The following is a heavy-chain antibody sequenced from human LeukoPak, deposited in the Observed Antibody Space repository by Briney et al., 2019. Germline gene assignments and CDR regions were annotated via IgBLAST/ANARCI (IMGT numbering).Heavy chain of an antibody. Sequence: ASVKVSCKASGYTFTSYGISWVRQAPGQGLEWMGLISAYNGDTNYAQKLQGRVTMTTDTSTSTAYMELRSLRSDDTAVYYCARTKNPPAGYFTYYYYFYYMDVWGKGTTVTVSS. CDR3: ARTKNPPAGYFTYYYYFYYMDV. V-gene: IGHV1-18*01. D-gene: IGHD3-9*01. J-gene: IGHJ6*03. CDR2: ISAYNGDT. CDR1: GYTFTSYG.